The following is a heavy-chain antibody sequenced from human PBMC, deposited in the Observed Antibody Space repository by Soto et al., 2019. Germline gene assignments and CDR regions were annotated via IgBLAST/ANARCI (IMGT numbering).Heavy chain of an antibody. V-gene: IGHV4-4*02. CDR1: GDTISSTRW. CDR2: IYHLGTT. J-gene: IGHJ5*02. D-gene: IGHD6-13*01. CDR3: ARGGIAGHWFDP. Sequence: SETLSLTCTVSGDTISSTRWWSWVRLSPGKGLEWIGDIYHLGTTNYNPSLKSRATLSVDKSKNQFSLKLTSVTVADTAVYYCARGGIAGHWFDPWGQGILVTVSS.